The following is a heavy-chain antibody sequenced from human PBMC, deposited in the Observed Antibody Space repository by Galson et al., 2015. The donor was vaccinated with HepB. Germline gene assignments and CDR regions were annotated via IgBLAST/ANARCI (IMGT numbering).Heavy chain of an antibody. CDR2: TYPGDSES. CDR3: ARQSGSHQMLSWFDP. D-gene: IGHD2-2*01. V-gene: IGHV5-51*01. CDR1: EYTFTSHW. Sequence: QSGAEVKKPGESLKISCKGSEYTFTSHWIAWVRQMPGKGLEWMGITYPGDSESRYSPSFQGQVTISVDKSISTAYLQWRSLKASDTAMYYCARQSGSHQMLSWFDPWGQGTLVTVSS. J-gene: IGHJ5*02.